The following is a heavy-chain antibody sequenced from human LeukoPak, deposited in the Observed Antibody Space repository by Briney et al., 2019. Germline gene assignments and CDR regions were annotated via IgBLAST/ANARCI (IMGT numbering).Heavy chain of an antibody. J-gene: IGHJ4*02. CDR1: GGSISGYS. CDR2: IYYTGST. D-gene: IGHD6-19*01. CDR3: VTGRAYSSVDY. V-gene: IGHV4-59*01. Sequence: SETLSLTCTVSGGSISGYSCRWSRQPPGKGLEWIGCIYYTGSTNYNPSLKSRVTISVDTSKNQFSLKLSSVTAADTVVYYCVTGRAYSSVDYWGQGTLVTVSS.